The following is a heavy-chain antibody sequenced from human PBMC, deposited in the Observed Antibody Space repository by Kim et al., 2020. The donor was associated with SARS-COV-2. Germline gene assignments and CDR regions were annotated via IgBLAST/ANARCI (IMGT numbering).Heavy chain of an antibody. Sequence: SVKVSCKASGGTFSSYAISWVRQAPGQGLEWMGGINPIFGTENYAQKFQGRVTITADEYTSTAYMELSSLRSEDTAVYFCARVGYGSGSYYNVYYYGMDVLGQGTTVTVSS. CDR2: INPIFGTE. V-gene: IGHV1-69*13. D-gene: IGHD3-10*01. CDR1: GGTFSSYA. J-gene: IGHJ6*01. CDR3: ARVGYGSGSYYNVYYYGMDV.